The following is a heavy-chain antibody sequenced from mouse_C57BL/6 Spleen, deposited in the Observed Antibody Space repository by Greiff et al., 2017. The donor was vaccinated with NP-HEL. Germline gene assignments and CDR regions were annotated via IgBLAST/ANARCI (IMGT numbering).Heavy chain of an antibody. CDR2: IDPETGGT. D-gene: IGHD1-1*01. Sequence: QVQLQQSGAELVRPGASVTLSCKASGYTFTDYEMHWVKQTPVHGLEWIGAIDPETGGTAYNQKFKGKAILTADKSSSTAYMELRSLTSEDSAVYYCTREHYYGSRGLRAMDYWGQGTSVTVSS. CDR1: GYTFTDYE. J-gene: IGHJ4*01. V-gene: IGHV1-15*01. CDR3: TREHYYGSRGLRAMDY.